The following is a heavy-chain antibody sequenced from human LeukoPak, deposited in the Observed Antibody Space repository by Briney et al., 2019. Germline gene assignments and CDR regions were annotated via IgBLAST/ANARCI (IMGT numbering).Heavy chain of an antibody. D-gene: IGHD6-19*01. Sequence: SETLSLTCTVSGGSISSGDYYWSWIRQPPGKGLERIGYIYYSGSTNYNPSLKSRVTISVDTSKNQFSLKLTSVTGADTAVYYCAGERGEEYSSGWYKRNYFDNWGQGIRVTVSS. CDR1: GGSISSGDYY. J-gene: IGHJ4*02. CDR3: AGERGEEYSSGWYKRNYFDN. V-gene: IGHV4-30-4*01. CDR2: IYYSGST.